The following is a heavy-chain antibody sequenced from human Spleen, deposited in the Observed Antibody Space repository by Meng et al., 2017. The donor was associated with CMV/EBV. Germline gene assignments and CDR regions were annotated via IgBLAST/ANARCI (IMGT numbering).Heavy chain of an antibody. CDR3: AGKGGDFN. J-gene: IGHJ4*02. CDR1: GFTFSNYS. Sequence: GGSLRLSCQASGFTFSNYSMHWVRQAPGKGLEWVAVIWYDGSKRVYADSVKGRFIISRDNFKNILYLEMNSLRAEDTAVYYCAGKGGDFNWGQGTLVTVSS. D-gene: IGHD3-16*01. V-gene: IGHV3-33*01. CDR2: IWYDGSKR.